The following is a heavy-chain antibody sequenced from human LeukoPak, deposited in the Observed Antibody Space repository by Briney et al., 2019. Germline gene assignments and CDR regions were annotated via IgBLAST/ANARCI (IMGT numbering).Heavy chain of an antibody. CDR2: ISDSGDSP. Sequence: PGRSLRLSCAASGFTFSSYGMHWVRQAPGKGLEWVSTISDSGDSPYYADSVKGRFTISRDNSKNSLYLQMNSLRAEDTAVYYCARGHYYGSGSYDYYFDYWGQGTLVTVSS. J-gene: IGHJ4*02. CDR1: GFTFSSYG. V-gene: IGHV3-23*01. D-gene: IGHD3-10*01. CDR3: ARGHYYGSGSYDYYFDY.